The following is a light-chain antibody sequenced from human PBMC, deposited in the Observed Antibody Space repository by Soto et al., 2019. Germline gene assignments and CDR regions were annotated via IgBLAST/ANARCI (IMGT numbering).Light chain of an antibody. CDR3: LLSDKAARV. Sequence: QAVVTQEPSLTVSPGGTVTLTCGSSTGAVTSNHHPYWFQQKAGQAPRTLIYDTSNKHSWTPARFSGSLLGDKAALTLSGAQPEDEAQYYCLLSDKAARVFCVGTKVTVL. CDR2: DTS. CDR1: TGAVTSNHH. V-gene: IGLV7-46*01. J-gene: IGLJ2*01.